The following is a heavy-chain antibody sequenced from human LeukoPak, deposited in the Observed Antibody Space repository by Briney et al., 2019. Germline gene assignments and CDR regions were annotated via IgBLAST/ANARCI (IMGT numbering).Heavy chain of an antibody. CDR3: ARLVRETTIGGRFDY. J-gene: IGHJ4*02. D-gene: IGHD3-16*01. Sequence: SETLSLTCTVSGGSISSYYWGWIRQPPGKGLEWIGSIYHSGSIYHNPSLRSRVTISVDTSKNQFSLKLSSVTAADTAVYYCARLVRETTIGGRFDYWGQGTLVTVSS. CDR2: IYHSGSI. CDR1: GGSISSYY. V-gene: IGHV4-38-2*02.